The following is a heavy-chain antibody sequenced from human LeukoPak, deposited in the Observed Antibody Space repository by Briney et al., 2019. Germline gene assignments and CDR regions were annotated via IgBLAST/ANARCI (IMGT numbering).Heavy chain of an antibody. Sequence: GGSFRLSCAGSGFTFREAWMSWVRQTPGKGLECLAPIKRKSDGETADYIKPVKGRFSISRDDSKNMLYLQMNSLKTEDTAVYYFTTDLVNWGQGTLVTVSS. V-gene: IGHV3-15*01. CDR1: GFTFREAW. J-gene: IGHJ4*02. CDR3: TTDLVN. CDR2: IKRKSDGETA. D-gene: IGHD3-10*01.